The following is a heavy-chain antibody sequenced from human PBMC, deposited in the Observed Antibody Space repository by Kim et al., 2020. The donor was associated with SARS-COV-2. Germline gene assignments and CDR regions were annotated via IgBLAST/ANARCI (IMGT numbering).Heavy chain of an antibody. Sequence: ASVKVSCKASGYTFTSYGISWVRQAPGQGLEWMGWISAYNGNTNYAQKLQGRVTMTTDTSTSTAYMELRSLRSDDTAVYYCARDRAPFDKTSSSWYWAFDYWGQGTLVTVSS. J-gene: IGHJ4*02. D-gene: IGHD6-13*01. CDR2: ISAYNGNT. CDR3: ARDRAPFDKTSSSWYWAFDY. CDR1: GYTFTSYG. V-gene: IGHV1-18*01.